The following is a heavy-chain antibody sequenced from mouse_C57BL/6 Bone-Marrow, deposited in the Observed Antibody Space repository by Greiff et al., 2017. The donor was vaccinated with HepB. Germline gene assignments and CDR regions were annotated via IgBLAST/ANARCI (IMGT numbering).Heavy chain of an antibody. V-gene: IGHV1-19*01. Sequence: VQLQQSGPVLVKPGASVKMSCKASGYTFTDYYMNWVKQSHGKGLEWIGVINPYNGGTSYNQKFKGKATLTVDKSSSTAYMELNSLTSEDSAVYCCARRATWPAAWFAYWGQGTLVTVSA. D-gene: IGHD3-1*01. CDR1: GYTFTDYY. CDR3: ARRATWPAAWFAY. CDR2: INPYNGGT. J-gene: IGHJ3*01.